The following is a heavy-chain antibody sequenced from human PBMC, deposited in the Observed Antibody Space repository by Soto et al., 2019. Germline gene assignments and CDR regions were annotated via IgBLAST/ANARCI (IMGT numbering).Heavy chain of an antibody. V-gene: IGHV4-59*12. CDR3: ARGPGDDIVGVPVADDYSNNPDD. CDR1: GGSISSYY. D-gene: IGHD2-2*01. CDR2: IYYSGST. J-gene: IGHJ4*02. Sequence: SETLSLTCTVSGGSISSYYWSWIRQPPGKGLEWIGYIYYSGSTNYNPSLKSRVTISVDTSKNQFSLKLSSVTAADTAVYYCARGPGDDIVGVPVADDYSNNPDDRGQGTLVTVSS.